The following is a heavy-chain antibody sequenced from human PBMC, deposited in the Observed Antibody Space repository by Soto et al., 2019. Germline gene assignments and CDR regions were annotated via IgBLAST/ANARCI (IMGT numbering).Heavy chain of an antibody. D-gene: IGHD2-2*01. CDR3: ARVRGNQLPGWFDP. Sequence: QVQLQESGPGLVKPSQTLSLTCTVSGGSISSGGYYWSWIRQHPGKGLEWIGYIYHSGTTYYNPSLKSRVTISVDTSKNQFSLKLTSVTAADTAVYSCARVRGNQLPGWFDPWGQGTLVTVSS. V-gene: IGHV4-31*03. CDR1: GGSISSGGYY. CDR2: IYHSGTT. J-gene: IGHJ5*02.